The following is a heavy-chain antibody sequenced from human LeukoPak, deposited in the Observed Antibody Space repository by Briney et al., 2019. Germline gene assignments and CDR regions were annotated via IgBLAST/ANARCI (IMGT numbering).Heavy chain of an antibody. V-gene: IGHV3-33*01. J-gene: IGHJ4*02. CDR3: ARGEAFHYDSSGYPDY. CDR1: GFSFSTYG. CDR2: IWYDGNTK. Sequence: AGVSLRLSCAASGFSFSTYGMHWVRQAPGKGLEWGAVIWYDGNTKYYADSVKGRFTISRDKSKNTLYLQMNSLKPEDTAVYYCARGEAFHYDSSGYPDYWGQGTLVTVSS. D-gene: IGHD3-22*01.